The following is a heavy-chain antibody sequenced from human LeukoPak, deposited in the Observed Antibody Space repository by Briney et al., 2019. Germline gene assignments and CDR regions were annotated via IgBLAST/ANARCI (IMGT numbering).Heavy chain of an antibody. CDR3: ARGNNVVVPAANDAFDI. CDR1: GGSISSSSYY. J-gene: IGHJ3*02. D-gene: IGHD2-2*01. CDR2: IYHSGST. V-gene: IGHV4-39*07. Sequence: PSETLSLTCTVSGGSISSSSYYWGWIRQPPGKGLEWIGSIYHSGSTYYNPSLKSRVTISVDTSKNQFSLKLSSVTAADTAVYYCARGNNVVVPAANDAFDIWGQGTMVTVSS.